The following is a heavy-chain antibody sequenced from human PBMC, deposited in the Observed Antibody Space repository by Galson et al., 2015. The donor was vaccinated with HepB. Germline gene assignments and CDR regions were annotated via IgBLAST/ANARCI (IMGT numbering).Heavy chain of an antibody. V-gene: IGHV3-21*01. CDR2: ISSSSSYI. J-gene: IGHJ3*01. Sequence: SLRLSCAVSGFTFSSYSMNWVRQAPGKGLEWVSSISSSSSYIYYADSVKGRFTISRDNAKNSLYLQMNSLRVEDTAVYYCASSYDSSGYHAFDLWGQGTMVTVSS. D-gene: IGHD3-22*01. CDR1: GFTFSSYS. CDR3: ASSYDSSGYHAFDL.